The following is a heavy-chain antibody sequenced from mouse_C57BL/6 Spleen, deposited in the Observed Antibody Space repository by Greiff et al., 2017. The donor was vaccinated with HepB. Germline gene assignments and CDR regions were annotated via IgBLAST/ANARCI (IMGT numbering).Heavy chain of an antibody. CDR1: GFSLTSYG. D-gene: IGHD2-5*01. CDR2: IWSDGST. J-gene: IGHJ4*01. V-gene: IGHV2-6*03. Sequence: QVQLKESGPGLVAPSQRLSITCTVSGFSLTSYGVHWVRQPPGKGLEWLVVIWSDGSTTYNSALKSRLSISKDNSKSQVFLKMNSLQTDDTAMYYCATTYYSNYDYAMDYWGQGTSVTVSS. CDR3: ATTYYSNYDYAMDY.